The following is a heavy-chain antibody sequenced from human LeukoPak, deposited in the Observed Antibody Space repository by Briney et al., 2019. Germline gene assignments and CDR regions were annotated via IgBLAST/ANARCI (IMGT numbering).Heavy chain of an antibody. Sequence: GGSLRLSCAASGYIFGNYAMNWVRQAAGKGLEWVSAISGADGSTYYADSVKGRFTISRDDSKNTLYLQMNSLRAEDTAVYYCAKVHPRWCFDLWGRGTLVTVSS. J-gene: IGHJ2*01. V-gene: IGHV3-23*01. CDR1: GYIFGNYA. CDR2: ISGADGST. CDR3: AKVHPRWCFDL.